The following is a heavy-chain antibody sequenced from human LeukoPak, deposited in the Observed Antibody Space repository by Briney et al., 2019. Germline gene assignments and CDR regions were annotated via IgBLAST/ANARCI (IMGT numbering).Heavy chain of an antibody. J-gene: IGHJ4*02. CDR3: AREYCSSTSCYLNY. V-gene: IGHV3-11*01. CDR2: INLSGSTI. Sequence: GGSLRLSCAASGLTFSDYYMSSIRQAPGKGVEWVSYINLSGSTIYYADSVKGRFTISRDNAKNSLYQQMNSLSAEDTAVYYCAREYCSSTSCYLNYWGQGTLVTVSS. D-gene: IGHD2-2*01. CDR1: GLTFSDYY.